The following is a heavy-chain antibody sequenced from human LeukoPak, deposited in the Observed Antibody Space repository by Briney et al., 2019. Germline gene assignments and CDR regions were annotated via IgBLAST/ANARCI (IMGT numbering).Heavy chain of an antibody. CDR3: ARDLGSSGYYGIFY. D-gene: IGHD3-22*01. V-gene: IGHV3-21*01. CDR1: GFTLRSYV. J-gene: IGHJ4*02. Sequence: GGSLRLSCVASGFTLRSYVMNWVRQTPGKGLEWVSSISSSSSYIYYADSVKGRFTISRDNAKNSLYLQMNSLRAEDTAVYYCARDLGSSGYYGIFYWGQGTLVTVSS. CDR2: ISSSSSYI.